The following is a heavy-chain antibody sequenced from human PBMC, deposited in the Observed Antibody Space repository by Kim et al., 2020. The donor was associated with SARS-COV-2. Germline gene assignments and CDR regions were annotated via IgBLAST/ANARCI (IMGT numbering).Heavy chain of an antibody. CDR2: INPGGGVT. Sequence: ASVKVSCKASGYTFTTYYMHWVRQAPGQGLEWMGMINPGGGVTTYAQTFQDRVTMTGDTSTNTFYMELSSLRSEDTAVYYCARRPTYGSGWIFDYWGQGTLVTVSS. D-gene: IGHD6-19*01. CDR3: ARRPTYGSGWIFDY. J-gene: IGHJ4*02. CDR1: GYTFTTYY. V-gene: IGHV1-46*01.